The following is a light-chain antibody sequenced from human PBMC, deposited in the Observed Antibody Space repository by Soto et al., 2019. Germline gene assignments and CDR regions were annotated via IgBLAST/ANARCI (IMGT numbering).Light chain of an antibody. CDR2: DAS. Sequence: DIQMTQSPSTLSASVGDRVTITCRASQSVTGWLAWYQQKPGEAPKLLIYDASTLASGVPSRFSGXXSXTXFXLTISSLQPDDSATYYCQQYHSYSPYTFGQGTKLEIK. CDR1: QSVTGW. J-gene: IGKJ2*01. V-gene: IGKV1-5*01. CDR3: QQYHSYSPYT.